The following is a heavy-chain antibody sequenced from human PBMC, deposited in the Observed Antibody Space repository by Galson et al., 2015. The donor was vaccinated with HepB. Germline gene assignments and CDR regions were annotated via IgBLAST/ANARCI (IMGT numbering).Heavy chain of an antibody. Sequence: SLRLSCAASGFTFSTYTMNWVRQAPGKGLEWVSSISSSSSYIYYADSVKGRFTISRDNAKNSLYLQMNSLRAEDTAVYYCARDYYGSGSQIDYWGQGTLVTVSS. CDR3: ARDYYGSGSQIDY. CDR2: ISSSSSYI. D-gene: IGHD3-10*01. J-gene: IGHJ4*02. V-gene: IGHV3-21*01. CDR1: GFTFSTYT.